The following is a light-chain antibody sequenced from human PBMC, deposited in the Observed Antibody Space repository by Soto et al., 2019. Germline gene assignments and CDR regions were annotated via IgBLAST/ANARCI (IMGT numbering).Light chain of an antibody. J-gene: IGKJ2*03. CDR1: QVIPAY. Sequence: DIQLTQSPPSLSASVGDRVTITCRASQVIPAYLNWYQQKPGEAPKLVIYDTSNLEIGVPSRFGGGGSGTDFTLTITGLQPEDYATYYCQQYERLPYSFGQGTKVDI. CDR3: QQYERLPYS. V-gene: IGKV1-33*01. CDR2: DTS.